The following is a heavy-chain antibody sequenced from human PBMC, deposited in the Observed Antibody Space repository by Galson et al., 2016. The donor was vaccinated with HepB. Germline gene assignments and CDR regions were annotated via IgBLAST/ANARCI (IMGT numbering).Heavy chain of an antibody. CDR2: ISYDGSNK. Sequence: SLRLSCAASEFTFSNYGMNWVRQAPGKGLEWVAVISYDGSNKYFAASVKGRFTISRDNSKNTLYLQMNSLRAEDTAVYYCAREDSTIAAASFDYWGQGTLVTVSS. CDR3: AREDSTIAAASFDY. D-gene: IGHD6-13*01. V-gene: IGHV3-33*05. J-gene: IGHJ4*02. CDR1: EFTFSNYG.